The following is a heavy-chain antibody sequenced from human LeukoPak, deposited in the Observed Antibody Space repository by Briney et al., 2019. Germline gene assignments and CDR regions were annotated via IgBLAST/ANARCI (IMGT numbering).Heavy chain of an antibody. D-gene: IGHD4-17*01. V-gene: IGHV3-53*01. Sequence: GGSLRLSCAASGLIVSNYYMSWVRQAPGKGLECVSVIYSGGATYYADSVKGRFTISRDNSKNTLYLQMNSLRAEDTAVYYCARDGNPGDYWVDYWGQGTLVTVSS. CDR2: IYSGGAT. CDR1: GLIVSNYY. CDR3: ARDGNPGDYWVDY. J-gene: IGHJ4*02.